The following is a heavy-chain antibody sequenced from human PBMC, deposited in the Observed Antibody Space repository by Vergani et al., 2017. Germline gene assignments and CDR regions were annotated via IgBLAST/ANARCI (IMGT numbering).Heavy chain of an antibody. D-gene: IGHD2-15*01. CDR1: GFTFSNSA. V-gene: IGHV3-23*01. CDR2: ISGHGDRT. CDR3: AKGGGYYYYMDV. Sequence: EVHLLESGGGQVEAGGSLRLSCVASGFTFSNSAMSWVRQTSGKGLEWVSAISGHGDRTYYADSVKGRFTISRDNSKNTVYLQMNSLRAEDTAVYYCAKGGGYYYYMDVWGKGTTVTVSS. J-gene: IGHJ6*03.